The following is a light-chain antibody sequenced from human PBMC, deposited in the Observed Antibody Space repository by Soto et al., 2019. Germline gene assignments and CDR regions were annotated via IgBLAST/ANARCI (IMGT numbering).Light chain of an antibody. CDR2: GAS. V-gene: IGKV1-33*01. CDR3: RQYVQALS. CDR1: QDIINH. Sequence: DIQMTQSPSSLSASVGDRVIITCQASQDIINHLNWYQQKVGKAPKLLISGASSLEAGVPSRFSGSGAGTDFTLPITSLQPEDIATYYCRQYVQALSFGGGTEVEI. J-gene: IGKJ4*01.